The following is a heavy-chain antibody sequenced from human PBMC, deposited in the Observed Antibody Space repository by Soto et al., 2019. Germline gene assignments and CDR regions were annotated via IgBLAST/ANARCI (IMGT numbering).Heavy chain of an antibody. Sequence: TLVNPTQTLTLTCTLSGISLSTSGVGLGWIRQTPGKALEWLALIYWNDDKHYSPSLKGRFTISRDNAENSLSLQMNSLRAEDTAVYYCVRGGWSSSGGIAASWGQGTLVTVSS. V-gene: IGHV2-5*01. CDR3: VRGGWSSSGGIAAS. D-gene: IGHD6-13*01. CDR1: GISLSTSGVG. J-gene: IGHJ5*02. CDR2: IYWNDDK.